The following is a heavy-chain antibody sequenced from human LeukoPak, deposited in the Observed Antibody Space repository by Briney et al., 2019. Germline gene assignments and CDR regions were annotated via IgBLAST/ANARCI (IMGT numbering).Heavy chain of an antibody. V-gene: IGHV1-18*01. CDR3: ARVMAYDSSGYRYYFDY. J-gene: IGHJ4*02. D-gene: IGHD3-22*01. CDR1: GYTFTSYG. CDR2: IGAYNGNT. Sequence: GASVKVSCKASGYTFTSYGISWLEQPLGQGLEWMGWIGAYNGNTNYAQKLQGRVTMTTDTSMSTAYMELRSLRSDDTAVYYCARVMAYDSSGYRYYFDYWGQGTLVTVSS.